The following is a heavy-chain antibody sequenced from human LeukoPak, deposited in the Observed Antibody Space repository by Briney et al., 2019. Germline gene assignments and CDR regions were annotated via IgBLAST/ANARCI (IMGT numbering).Heavy chain of an antibody. CDR2: IYHSGST. J-gene: IGHJ6*03. V-gene: IGHV4-38-2*02. D-gene: IGHD2-2*01. CDR1: GYSISSGYY. CDR3: ARGSSKNYYYYYMDV. Sequence: SETLSLTCTVSGYSISSGYYWGWIRQPPGKGLEWIGSIYHSGSTNYNPSLKSRVTISVDTSKNQFSLKLSSVTAADTAVYYCARGSSKNYYYYYMDVWGKGTTVTISS.